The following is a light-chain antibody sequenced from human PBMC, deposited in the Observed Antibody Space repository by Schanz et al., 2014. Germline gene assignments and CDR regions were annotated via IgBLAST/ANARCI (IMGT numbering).Light chain of an antibody. Sequence: EIVMTQSPATLSLSPGEGAALSCRASQSVSNNLAWYQQKPGQAPRLLIYGTSIRATGIPDRFSGSGSGTDFTLTISRLEPEDFAVYYCQQYGRSPLTFGGGTKVEIK. CDR1: QSVSNN. CDR3: QQYGRSPLT. J-gene: IGKJ4*01. V-gene: IGKV3-20*01. CDR2: GTS.